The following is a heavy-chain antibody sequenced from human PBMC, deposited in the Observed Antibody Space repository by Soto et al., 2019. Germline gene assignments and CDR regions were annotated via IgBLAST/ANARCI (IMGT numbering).Heavy chain of an antibody. Sequence: GGSLRLCCAVCGFTFSTYGMHWVRQAPGMGLEWVAVIWYDGGSKYYADSVKGRFTISRDNSEKTLYLQMNSLRAEDTATYFCATAYYDSRGFQDRWGQGTLVTVSS. CDR1: GFTFSTYG. J-gene: IGHJ5*02. V-gene: IGHV3-33*01. CDR3: ATAYYDSRGFQDR. CDR2: IWYDGGSK. D-gene: IGHD3-22*01.